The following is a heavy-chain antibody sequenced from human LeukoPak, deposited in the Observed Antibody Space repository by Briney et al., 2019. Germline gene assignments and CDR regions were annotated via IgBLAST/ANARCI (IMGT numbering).Heavy chain of an antibody. J-gene: IGHJ6*03. Sequence: SETLSLTCAVYGGSFSGYYWSWIRQPPGKGLEWIGEINHSGSTNYNPSLKSRVTISVDTSKNQFSLKLSSVTAADTAVYYCARGRSSTSYYYYYYYRDVWGKGTTVTVSS. CDR3: ARGRSSTSYYYYYYYRDV. D-gene: IGHD2-2*01. CDR1: GGSFSGYY. CDR2: INHSGST. V-gene: IGHV4-34*01.